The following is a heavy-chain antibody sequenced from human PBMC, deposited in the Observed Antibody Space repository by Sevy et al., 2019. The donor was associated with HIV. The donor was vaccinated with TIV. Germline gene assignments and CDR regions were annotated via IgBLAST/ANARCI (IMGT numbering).Heavy chain of an antibody. CDR1: GFTFSNYA. Sequence: GGSLRLSCAGSGFTFSNYAMHWLRQAPGKGLECVAGLWSHGRREYYADFAKGRFTISRDNSKNTVYLHMDSLRTDDTAVYYCAKEDDAFDVWGQGTMVTVSS. CDR2: LWSHGRRE. J-gene: IGHJ3*01. V-gene: IGHV3-33*03. CDR3: AKEDDAFDV.